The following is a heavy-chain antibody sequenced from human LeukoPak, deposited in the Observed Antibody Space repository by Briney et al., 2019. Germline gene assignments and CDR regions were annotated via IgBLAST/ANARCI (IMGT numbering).Heavy chain of an antibody. J-gene: IGHJ4*02. Sequence: PGRSLRLSCAASGFTFSSYGMHWVRQAPGKGLEWVAVISYDGSNKYYADSVKGRFTISRDNAKNSLYLQMNSLRAEDTALYYCARDHDSSSWYAFFDYWGQGTLVTVSS. D-gene: IGHD6-13*01. V-gene: IGHV3-30*03. CDR3: ARDHDSSSWYAFFDY. CDR2: ISYDGSNK. CDR1: GFTFSSYG.